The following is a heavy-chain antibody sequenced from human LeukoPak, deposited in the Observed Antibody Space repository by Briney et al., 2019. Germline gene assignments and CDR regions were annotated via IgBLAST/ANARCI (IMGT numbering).Heavy chain of an antibody. Sequence: KPSETLSLTCTVSGGSISSGGYYWSWIRQHPGKGLEWIGYIYYSGSTYYNPSLKSRVTISVDTSKNQFSLKLSSVTAADTAVYYCARDTIIQLWSVVDYWGQGTPVTVSS. D-gene: IGHD5-18*01. CDR1: GGSISSGGYY. CDR3: ARDTIIQLWSVVDY. CDR2: IYYSGST. J-gene: IGHJ4*02. V-gene: IGHV4-31*03.